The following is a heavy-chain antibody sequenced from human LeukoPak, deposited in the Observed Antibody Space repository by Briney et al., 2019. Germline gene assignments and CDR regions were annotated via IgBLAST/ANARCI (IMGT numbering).Heavy chain of an antibody. CDR1: GFTFSTYS. D-gene: IGHD3-22*01. V-gene: IGHV3-48*01. CDR2: IDSGSNNI. Sequence: GSLRLSCAASGFTFSTYSMNWVRQAPGKGLEWVSDIDSGSNNIHYADSVKGRFTISRDDAKNSLYLQMNSLRAEDTALYYCAKVGEGSDYYDSSGYYFDYWGQGTLVTVSS. J-gene: IGHJ4*02. CDR3: AKVGEGSDYYDSSGYYFDY.